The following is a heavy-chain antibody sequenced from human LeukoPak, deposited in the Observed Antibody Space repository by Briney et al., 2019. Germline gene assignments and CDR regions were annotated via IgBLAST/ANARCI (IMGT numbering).Heavy chain of an antibody. CDR1: GYNFTDYW. CDR2: IYPGDSDT. Sequence: GESLKISCQGSGYNFTDYWIAWVRQMPEKGLEWMGVIYPGDSDTRYSPSFQGQVTISADKSTSTAYLQWSRLKASDTAMYYCALENYWGQGTLVTVSS. CDR3: ALENY. J-gene: IGHJ4*02. V-gene: IGHV5-51*01.